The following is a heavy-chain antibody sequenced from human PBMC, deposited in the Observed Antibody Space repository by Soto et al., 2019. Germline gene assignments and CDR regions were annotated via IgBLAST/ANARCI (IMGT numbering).Heavy chain of an antibody. J-gene: IGHJ6*02. D-gene: IGHD3-22*01. CDR2: ISYDGSIK. CDR3: ARSTYYDRSGFMGGHGLDV. Sequence: GGSLRLSCAASGFTFSTYAMHWVRQAPGKGLGWVAVISYDGSIKYYGDSVEGRFTISRDNSKNTVYLQMNSLRVEDTAVYYCARSTYYDRSGFMGGHGLDVWGQGTMVTVSS. V-gene: IGHV3-30-3*01. CDR1: GFTFSTYA.